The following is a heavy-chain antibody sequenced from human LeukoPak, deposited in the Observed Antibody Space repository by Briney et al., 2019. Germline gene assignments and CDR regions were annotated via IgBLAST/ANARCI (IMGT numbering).Heavy chain of an antibody. Sequence: GGSLRLSCAASGFSFSSYGMHWARQAPGKGLEWVAFIRYDGRNEYYADSVKGRFTISRDNSKNTVYLQMNSLRVEDTSVYYCAKDHHIVVATIKGPFDFWGQGTLVTVSS. J-gene: IGHJ4*02. CDR2: IRYDGRNE. CDR1: GFSFSSYG. CDR3: AKDHHIVVATIKGPFDF. V-gene: IGHV3-30*02. D-gene: IGHD2-21*02.